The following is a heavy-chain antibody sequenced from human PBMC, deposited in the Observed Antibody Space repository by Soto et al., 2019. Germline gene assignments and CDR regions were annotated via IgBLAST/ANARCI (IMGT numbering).Heavy chain of an antibody. CDR3: ARDFDADSRTDFDY. D-gene: IGHD4-17*01. CDR2: ISGNGRII. V-gene: IGHV3-11*01. CDR1: GFIFSDYY. J-gene: IGHJ4*02. Sequence: QVLLVESGGGLVKHGGSLRLSCATSGFIFSDYYMHWIRQAPGKGLEWISYISGNGRIIQYADSAKGRFTISRDNAQNSLYLQMNSLRAEDTALYFCARDFDADSRTDFDYWGQGTLVTVSS.